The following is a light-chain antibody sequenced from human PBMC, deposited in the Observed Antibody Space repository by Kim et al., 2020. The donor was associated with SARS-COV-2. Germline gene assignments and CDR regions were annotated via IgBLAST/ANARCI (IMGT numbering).Light chain of an antibody. CDR1: GSNIGSNY. Sequence: GRRVTISGSGSGSNIGSNYVYWYQQVPGTAPKLLIYRNNQRPSGVPDRFSGSKSGTSASLAISGLRSEDEADYYCAAWDDSLSGVVFGGGTQLTVL. CDR2: RNN. J-gene: IGLJ2*01. CDR3: AAWDDSLSGVV. V-gene: IGLV1-47*01.